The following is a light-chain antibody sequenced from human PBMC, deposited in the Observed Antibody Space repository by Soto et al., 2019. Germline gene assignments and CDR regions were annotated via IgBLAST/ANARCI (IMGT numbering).Light chain of an antibody. CDR2: AVT. J-gene: IGLJ1*01. CDR3: SSHAGNNNYV. Sequence: LTQPPSASGSPGQSVAISCTGTSSDVGGQNYVSWYQQHPGKAPKLIIYAVTERPSGVPDRFSGSKSGNTASLTVSGLQTEDEADYYCSSHAGNNNYVFGTGTKVT. CDR1: SSDVGGQNY. V-gene: IGLV2-8*01.